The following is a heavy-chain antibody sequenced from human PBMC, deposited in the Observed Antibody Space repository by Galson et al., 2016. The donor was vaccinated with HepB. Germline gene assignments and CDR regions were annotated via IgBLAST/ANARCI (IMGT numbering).Heavy chain of an antibody. CDR3: AKNGGWYGNGYFDL. Sequence: SLRLSCAASGFTVSSNYMSWVRQAPGKGLEWVSVIYSDGRTYYADSVKGRFTISRDNSQNTLYLQMNSLRAEDTAVYYCAKNGGWYGNGYFDLWGRGTLVTVPS. CDR2: IYSDGRT. V-gene: IGHV3-66*01. D-gene: IGHD6-19*01. J-gene: IGHJ2*01. CDR1: GFTVSSNY.